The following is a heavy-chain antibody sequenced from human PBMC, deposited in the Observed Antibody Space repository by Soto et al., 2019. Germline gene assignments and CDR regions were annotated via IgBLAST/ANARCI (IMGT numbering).Heavy chain of an antibody. CDR3: ARDVPGSGVPFWDY. D-gene: IGHD2-15*01. CDR2: ISAYNGNT. J-gene: IGHJ4*02. V-gene: IGHV1-18*04. CDR1: GYTFTHYG. Sequence: QIQLVQSGAEMKKPGASVKVSCKPSGYTFTHYGVSCLRQAPGQGLEWMGWISAYNGNTDYAHKFQGRVALTTDTSTSTAYMELRGLSPDDTAVYYCARDVPGSGVPFWDYWGQGTLVTVSS.